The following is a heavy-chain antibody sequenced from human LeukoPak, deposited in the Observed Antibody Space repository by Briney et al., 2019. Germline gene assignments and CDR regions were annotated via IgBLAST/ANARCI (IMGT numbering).Heavy chain of an antibody. CDR3: ARGFGGSQFDY. CDR2: IYYSGST. D-gene: IGHD3-10*01. Sequence: PSETLSLTCTVSGGSISSSSYYWGWIRQPPGKGLEWIGSIYYSGSTYYNPSLKSRVTISVDTSKNQFSLKLSSVTAADTAVYYCARGFGGSQFDYWGQGTLVTVSS. J-gene: IGHJ4*02. V-gene: IGHV4-39*07. CDR1: GGSISSSSYY.